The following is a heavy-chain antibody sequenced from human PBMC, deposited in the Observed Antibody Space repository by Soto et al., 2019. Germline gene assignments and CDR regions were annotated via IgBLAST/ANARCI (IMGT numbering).Heavy chain of an antibody. Sequence: ASVKVSCKASGYTFTSYGISWVRQAPGQGLEWMEWISAYNGNTNYAQKLQGRVTMTTDTSTSTAYMELRSLRSDDTAVYYCARGNYYDSRGYYYYWGQGTLVTVSS. CDR2: ISAYNGNT. CDR3: ARGNYYDSRGYYYY. D-gene: IGHD3-22*01. V-gene: IGHV1-18*01. CDR1: GYTFTSYG. J-gene: IGHJ4*02.